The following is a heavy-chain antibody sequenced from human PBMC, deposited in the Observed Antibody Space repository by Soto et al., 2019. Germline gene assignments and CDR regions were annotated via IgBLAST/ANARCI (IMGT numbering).Heavy chain of an antibody. CDR1: GYTFTSYD. D-gene: IGHD2-21*02. J-gene: IGHJ4*02. Sequence: QVQLVQSGAEVKKPGASVKVSCKASGYTFTSYDINWVRQATGQGPEWMGWMNPNSGDTHYAQTYQGRVAMTRKLSISTSYMELSSLRSEDTAMYYCARWYGGNSGDYWGQGTLVTVSS. CDR2: MNPNSGDT. V-gene: IGHV1-8*01. CDR3: ARWYGGNSGDY.